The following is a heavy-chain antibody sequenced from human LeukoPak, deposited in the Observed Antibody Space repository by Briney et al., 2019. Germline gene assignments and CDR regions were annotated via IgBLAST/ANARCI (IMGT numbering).Heavy chain of an antibody. J-gene: IGHJ4*02. CDR1: GGSISSGGYS. Sequence: TSQTLSLTCAVSGGSISSGGYSWSWIRQPPGKGLEWIGYIYHSGSTYYNPSLKSRVTISVDRSKNQFSLKLSSVTAADTAVYYCARAGNGWYGNFDYWGQGTLVTVSS. D-gene: IGHD6-19*01. V-gene: IGHV4-30-2*01. CDR2: IYHSGST. CDR3: ARAGNGWYGNFDY.